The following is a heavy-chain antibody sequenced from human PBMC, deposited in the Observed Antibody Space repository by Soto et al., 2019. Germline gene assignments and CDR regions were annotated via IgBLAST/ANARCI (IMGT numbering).Heavy chain of an antibody. V-gene: IGHV3-15*01. CDR1: GFTFSNAW. CDR3: TSAITMIVVVTEGIDY. J-gene: IGHJ4*02. D-gene: IGHD3-22*01. Sequence: GGSLRLSCAASGFTFSNAWMSWVRQAPGKGLEWVGRIKSKTDGGTTDYAAPVKGRFTTSRDDSKNTLYLQMNSLKTEDTAVYYCTSAITMIVVVTEGIDYWGQGTLVTVSS. CDR2: IKSKTDGGTT.